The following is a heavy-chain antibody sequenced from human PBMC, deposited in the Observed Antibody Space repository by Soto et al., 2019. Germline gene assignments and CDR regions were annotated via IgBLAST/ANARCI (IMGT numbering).Heavy chain of an antibody. CDR3: ARGEAEGDYFDY. V-gene: IGHV4-61*01. J-gene: IGHJ4*02. CDR2: IYYSGST. D-gene: IGHD1-26*01. CDR1: GGSVSSGSYY. Sequence: QVQLQESGPGLVKPSETLSLTCTVSGGSVSSGSYYWSWIRQPPGKGLECIGYIYYSGSTNYSPSLKSRVTISVDTSKNQFSLKLSSVTAADTAVYYWARGEAEGDYFDYWGQGTLVTVSS.